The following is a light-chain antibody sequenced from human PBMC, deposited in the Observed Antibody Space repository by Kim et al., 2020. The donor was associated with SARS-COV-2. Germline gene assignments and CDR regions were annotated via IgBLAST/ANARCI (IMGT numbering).Light chain of an antibody. CDR2: GAS. CDR3: QHYNSSPCA. V-gene: IGKV3-15*01. Sequence: EIVMTQSPATLSMSPGERATLSCRASQSISSNLVWYQQKPGQAPRLLIYGASTRATGVPARFSGSGSGAEFTLTISSLQPEDFAVYYCQHYNSSPCAFGGGTKVDIK. J-gene: IGKJ4*01. CDR1: QSISSN.